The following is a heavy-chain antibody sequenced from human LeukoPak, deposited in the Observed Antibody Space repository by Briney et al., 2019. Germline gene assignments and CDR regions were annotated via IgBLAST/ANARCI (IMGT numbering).Heavy chain of an antibody. CDR1: GFTFSSYA. Sequence: TGGSLSLSCAASGFTFSSYAMNWVRQAPGKGLEWVSLISGSGGSAYYADSVKGRFTVSRDNSKNTLYLQMNSLRAEDTAVYYCAKSNLKYFDSWGQGTLVTVSS. CDR2: ISGSGGSA. CDR3: AKSNLKYFDS. J-gene: IGHJ4*02. V-gene: IGHV3-23*01.